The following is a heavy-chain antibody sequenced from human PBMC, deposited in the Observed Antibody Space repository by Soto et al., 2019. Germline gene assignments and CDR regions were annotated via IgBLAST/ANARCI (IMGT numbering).Heavy chain of an antibody. J-gene: IGHJ6*02. CDR1: GGSFSGYY. CDR3: ARVGFNWNDDYYCMVV. D-gene: IGHD1-20*01. CDR2: INHSGST. Sequence: PSETLSLTCAVYGGSFSGYYWSWIRQPPGKGLEWIGEINHSGSTNYNPSLKSRVTISVDTSKNQFSLKLSSVTAADTAVYYCARVGFNWNDDYYCMVVWRQGTTVSVS. V-gene: IGHV4-34*01.